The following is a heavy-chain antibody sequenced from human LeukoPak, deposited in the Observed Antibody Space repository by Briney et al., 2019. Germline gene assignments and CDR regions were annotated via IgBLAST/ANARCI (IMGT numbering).Heavy chain of an antibody. J-gene: IGHJ6*02. CDR1: GFTFSSYW. Sequence: PGGSLRLSCAASGFTFSSYWMSWVRQAPGKGLEWVANIKQDGSEKYYVDSVKGRFTISRDNAKNSLYLQMNSLRAEDTAVYYCARNGYCSSTSCYTTPYYYCGMDVWGQGTTVTVSS. V-gene: IGHV3-7*01. CDR2: IKQDGSEK. CDR3: ARNGYCSSTSCYTTPYYYCGMDV. D-gene: IGHD2-2*02.